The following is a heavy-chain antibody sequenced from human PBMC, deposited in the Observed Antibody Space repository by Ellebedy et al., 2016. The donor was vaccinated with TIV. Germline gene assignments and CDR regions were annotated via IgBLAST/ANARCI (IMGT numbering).Heavy chain of an antibody. CDR2: INAGNGNT. CDR1: GYTFTSYA. V-gene: IGHV1-3*01. Sequence: ASVKVSCKASGYTFTSYAMHWVRQAPGQRLEWMGWINAGNGNTKYSQKLQGRVTMTTETSTSTAYMELRSLRSDDTAVYYCARVEGTFLSSEYSSGWGLFDYWGQGTLVTVSS. D-gene: IGHD6-19*01. J-gene: IGHJ4*02. CDR3: ARVEGTFLSSEYSSGWGLFDY.